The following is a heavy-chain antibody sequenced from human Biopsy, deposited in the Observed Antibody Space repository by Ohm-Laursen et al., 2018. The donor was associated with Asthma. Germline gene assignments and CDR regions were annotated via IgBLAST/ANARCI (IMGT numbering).Heavy chain of an antibody. J-gene: IGHJ6*02. Sequence: SLRLSCAASGFRFDDYAMYWVRQAPGKGLEWVAGISWNSGNIGYAVSVKGRFIVSRDNVKNSLYLQMNSLRAEDTALYYCARAQAAQYYYGMDVWGQGTTVIVSS. CDR2: ISWNSGNI. CDR3: ARAQAAQYYYGMDV. D-gene: IGHD6-6*01. V-gene: IGHV3-9*01. CDR1: GFRFDDYA.